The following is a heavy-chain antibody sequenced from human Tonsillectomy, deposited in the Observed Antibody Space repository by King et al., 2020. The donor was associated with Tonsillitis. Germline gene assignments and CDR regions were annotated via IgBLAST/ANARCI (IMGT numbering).Heavy chain of an antibody. CDR3: AGLSPLGFLLGY. V-gene: IGHV5-51*01. Sequence: VQLVESGAEVKKPGESLKISCKGSGYSFTSYWIGWVRQLPGKGLEWMGIIYHGESDTRNSPSFQGQVTISADKSISTAYLQRSNLKASDTAMYYCAGLSPLGFLLGYWGQGTLVTVSS. CDR1: GYSFTSYW. CDR2: IYHGESDT. J-gene: IGHJ4*02. D-gene: IGHD2-15*01.